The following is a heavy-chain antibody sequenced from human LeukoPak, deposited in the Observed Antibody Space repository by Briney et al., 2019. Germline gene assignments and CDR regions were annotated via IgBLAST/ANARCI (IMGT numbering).Heavy chain of an antibody. J-gene: IGHJ5*02. D-gene: IGHD4-11*01. V-gene: IGHV1-69*04. CDR1: GGTFSSYA. Sequence: SVKVSCKASGGTFSSYAISWVRQAPGQGLEWMGRIIPILGIANYAQKFQGRVTITADKSTSTAYMELSSLRAEDTAVYYCARVHPMTTRDWFDPWGQGTLVTVSS. CDR3: ARVHPMTTRDWFDP. CDR2: IIPILGIA.